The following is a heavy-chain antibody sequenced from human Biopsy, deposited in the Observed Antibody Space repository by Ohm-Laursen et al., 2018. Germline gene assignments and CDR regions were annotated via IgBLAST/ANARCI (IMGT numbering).Heavy chain of an antibody. CDR2: ISWDGGSD. V-gene: IGHV3-9*01. CDR3: VRGYSSSWSGYLDH. D-gene: IGHD3-3*01. Sequence: SLRLSCTAPGFTFDDHVMHWVRQAPGKGLEWVSGISWDGGSDGYADSVKGRFTISRDNAKNSLFLQMNSLTTEDTALYYCVRGYSSSWSGYLDHWGQGTLVTVSS. CDR1: GFTFDDHV. J-gene: IGHJ4*02.